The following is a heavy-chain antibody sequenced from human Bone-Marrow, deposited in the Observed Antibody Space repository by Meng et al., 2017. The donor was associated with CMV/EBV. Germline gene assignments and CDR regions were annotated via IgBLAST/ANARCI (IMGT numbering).Heavy chain of an antibody. V-gene: IGHV1-69*05. Sequence: SVKASCKASGGTFSSYAISWVRQAPGQGLEWMGGIIPIFGTANYAQKFQGRVTITTDESTSTAYMELSSLRSDDTAVYYCARHPRTSYSSTRFDYWGQGTLVTVSS. CDR2: IIPIFGTA. D-gene: IGHD6-13*01. CDR1: GGTFSSYA. CDR3: ARHPRTSYSSTRFDY. J-gene: IGHJ4*02.